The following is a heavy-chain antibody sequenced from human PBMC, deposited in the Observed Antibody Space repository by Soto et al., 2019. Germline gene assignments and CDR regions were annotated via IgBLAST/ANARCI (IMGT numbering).Heavy chain of an antibody. CDR3: ARDLSEWLLGPASYYYGMDV. CDR2: ISSSSSTI. CDR1: GFTFSSYS. D-gene: IGHD3-3*01. J-gene: IGHJ6*02. Sequence: PGGSLRLSCAASGFTFSSYSMNWVRQAPGKGLEWVSYISSSSSTIYYADSVKGRFTISRDNAKNSLYLQMNSLRSEDTAVYYCARDLSEWLLGPASYYYGMDVWGQGTTVTVSS. V-gene: IGHV3-48*01.